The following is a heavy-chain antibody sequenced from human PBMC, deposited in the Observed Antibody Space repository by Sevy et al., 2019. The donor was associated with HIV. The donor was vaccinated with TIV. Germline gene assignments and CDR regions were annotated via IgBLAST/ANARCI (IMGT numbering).Heavy chain of an antibody. J-gene: IGHJ6*02. V-gene: IGHV3-33*01. CDR3: ARPRANYVDHYFFYAMDV. CDR2: IWFDGSNT. CDR1: GFTFSTYG. Sequence: GGSLRLSCAASGFTFSTYGMHWVRQAPGKGLERVAVIWFDGSNTYYADSVKGRFTITRDNFKNTLYLQMNGLTTEDTAVYYCARPRANYVDHYFFYAMDVWGQGTTVTVSS. D-gene: IGHD4-17*01.